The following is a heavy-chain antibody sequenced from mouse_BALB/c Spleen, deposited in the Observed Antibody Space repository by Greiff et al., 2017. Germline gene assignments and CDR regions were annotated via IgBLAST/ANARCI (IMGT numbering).Heavy chain of an antibody. D-gene: IGHD2-3*01. CDR1: GFNIKDTY. V-gene: IGHV14-3*02. J-gene: IGHJ4*01. Sequence: VQLQQSGAELVKPGASVKLSCTASGFNIKDTYMHWVKQRPEQGLEWIGRIDPANGNTKYDPKFQGKATITADTSSNTAYLQLSSLTSEDTAVYYCARRDGYYDYAMDYWGQGTSVTVSS. CDR2: IDPANGNT. CDR3: ARRDGYYDYAMDY.